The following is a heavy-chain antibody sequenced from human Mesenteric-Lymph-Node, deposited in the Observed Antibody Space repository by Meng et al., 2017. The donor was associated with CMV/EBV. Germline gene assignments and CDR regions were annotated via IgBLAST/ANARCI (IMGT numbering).Heavy chain of an antibody. J-gene: IGHJ4*02. V-gene: IGHV3-23*01. D-gene: IGHD2-2*01. CDR1: GFTFSSYA. CDR3: AKIIGYSTSGAFDY. CDR2: ISGSGGST. Sequence: LSLTCAASGFTFSSYAINWVRQAPGKGLEWVSVISGSGGSTYYADSVKGRFTISRDNSKNTLYLQMNSLRVEDTAVYYCAKIIGYSTSGAFDYWGQGTLVTVSS.